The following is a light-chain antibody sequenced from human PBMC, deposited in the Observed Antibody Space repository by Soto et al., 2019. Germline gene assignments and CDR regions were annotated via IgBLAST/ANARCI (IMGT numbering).Light chain of an antibody. J-gene: IGKJ4*01. V-gene: IGKV3-20*01. CDR2: GAS. CDR1: QSVSSSF. Sequence: EIVLTQSPGTLSLSPGERATLSCRASQSVSSSFLAWYQQKPGQAPRLLIYGASSRDTGIPDRFSGSGSGTDFTLTISRLEPEDVAVYYCQQYGSSPLTFGGGTKVEIQ. CDR3: QQYGSSPLT.